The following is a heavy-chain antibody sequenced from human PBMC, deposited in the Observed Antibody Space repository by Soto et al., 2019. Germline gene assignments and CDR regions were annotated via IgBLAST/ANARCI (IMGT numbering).Heavy chain of an antibody. V-gene: IGHV3-15*07. Sequence: GGSLRLSCAASGFTFSNAWMNWVRQAPGKGLEWVGRIKSKTDGGTTDYAAPVKGRFTISRDDSKNTLYLQMNSLKTEDTAVYYCTTDRREIEDTAMGNYYYYGMDVWGQGTTVTVSS. CDR2: IKSKTDGGTT. D-gene: IGHD5-18*01. J-gene: IGHJ6*02. CDR1: GFTFSNAW. CDR3: TTDRREIEDTAMGNYYYYGMDV.